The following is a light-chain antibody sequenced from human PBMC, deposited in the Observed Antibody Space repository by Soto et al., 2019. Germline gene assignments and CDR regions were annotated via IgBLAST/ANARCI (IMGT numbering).Light chain of an antibody. CDR3: QQYSSSPRT. CDR2: DAS. Sequence: EIVLTQSPGILYLSPGDRATLSCRASQTISSGFLAWYQQKVGQAPRLLIYDASNWATGVPDRLSGSGSGTDFSLTISRLEPEDFAVYHCQQYSSSPRTFGQGTRLEIK. CDR1: QTISSGF. J-gene: IGKJ5*01. V-gene: IGKV3-20*01.